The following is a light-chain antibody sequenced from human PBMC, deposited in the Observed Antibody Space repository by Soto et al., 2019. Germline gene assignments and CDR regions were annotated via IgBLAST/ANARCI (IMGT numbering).Light chain of an antibody. J-gene: IGKJ4*01. Sequence: DIPMTQSPSALSASVGDRVTITCRPSQNVDSWLAWYQQKPGKAPKLLIYKASSLERGVPSRFSGSGSGTEFTLTISSVRPDDFATYYCQQYISYPVTYGGGTKVEIK. V-gene: IGKV1-5*03. CDR3: QQYISYPVT. CDR2: KAS. CDR1: QNVDSW.